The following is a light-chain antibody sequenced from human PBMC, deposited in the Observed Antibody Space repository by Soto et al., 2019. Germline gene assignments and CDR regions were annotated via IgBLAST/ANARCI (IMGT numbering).Light chain of an antibody. CDR1: QSILSSSDNKNY. V-gene: IGKV4-1*01. Sequence: DIVLTQSPDSLAVSLGERATINCKSSQSILSSSDNKNYLLWYQQKPGQPPKLLMYWASTRESGVPDRFSGSGSGIDFTLTISSLQAEDVAVYYCQQYYNTPYTFGQGTKLQIK. CDR3: QQYYNTPYT. CDR2: WAS. J-gene: IGKJ2*01.